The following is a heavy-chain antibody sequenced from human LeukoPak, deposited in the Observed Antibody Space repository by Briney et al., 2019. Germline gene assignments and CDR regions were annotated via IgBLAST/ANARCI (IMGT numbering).Heavy chain of an antibody. J-gene: IGHJ4*02. CDR3: ARVSAGSYRVPGYFDY. CDR1: GGTFSSYA. V-gene: IGHV1-69*01. Sequence: GASVKVSCKASGGTFSSYAISWVRQAPGQGLEWMGGIIPIFGTANYAQKFQGRVTITADESTSTAYMELSSLRSEDTAVYYCARVSAGSYRVPGYFDYWGQGTLVTVSS. CDR2: IIPIFGTA. D-gene: IGHD1-26*01.